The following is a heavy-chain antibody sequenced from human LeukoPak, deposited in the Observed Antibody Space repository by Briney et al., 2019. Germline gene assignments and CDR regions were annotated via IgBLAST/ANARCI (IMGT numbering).Heavy chain of an antibody. CDR1: GYTLTELS. CDR2: FDPEDGET. Sequence: ASVKVSCKVSGYTLTELSMHWVRQTPGKGLEWMGGFDPEDGETIYAQKFQGRVTMTEDTSTDTAYMELSSLRSEDTAVYYCATVAGGGSYPFDYWGQGTLVTVSS. V-gene: IGHV1-24*01. D-gene: IGHD1-26*01. CDR3: ATVAGGGSYPFDY. J-gene: IGHJ4*02.